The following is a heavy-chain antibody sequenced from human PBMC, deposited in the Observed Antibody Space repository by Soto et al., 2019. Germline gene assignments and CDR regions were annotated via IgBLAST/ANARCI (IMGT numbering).Heavy chain of an antibody. D-gene: IGHD3-22*01. CDR1: RYTFTSYG. Sequence: ASVKVSCKASRYTFTSYGISWARQAPGQGLEWMGWISAYNGNTNYAQKLQGRVTMTTDTSTSTAYMELSSLRSEDTAVYYCARDPTMIVVGDDAFDIWGQGTMVTVSS. J-gene: IGHJ3*02. V-gene: IGHV1-18*04. CDR3: ARDPTMIVVGDDAFDI. CDR2: ISAYNGNT.